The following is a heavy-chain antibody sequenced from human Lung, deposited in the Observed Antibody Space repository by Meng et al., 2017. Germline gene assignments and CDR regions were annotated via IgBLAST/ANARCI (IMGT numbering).Heavy chain of an antibody. J-gene: IGHJ6*02. D-gene: IGHD2-21*02. CDR1: GFTFSSYG. CDR2: IWYDGSNK. Sequence: GESLKISCAASGFTFSSYGMHWVRQAPGKGLEWVAVIWYDGSNKYYADSVKGRFTISRDNSKNTLYLQMNSLRAEDTAVYYCARGGHIVVVTAIQGGAMDVWGQGTMVTVSS. V-gene: IGHV3-33*01. CDR3: ARGGHIVVVTAIQGGAMDV.